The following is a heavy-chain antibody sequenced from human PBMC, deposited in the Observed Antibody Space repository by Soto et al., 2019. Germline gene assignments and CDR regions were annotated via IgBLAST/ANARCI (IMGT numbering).Heavy chain of an antibody. CDR3: AKDPDPRGWYGGWLDP. CDR1: AFTFSSYA. V-gene: IGHV3-23*01. D-gene: IGHD6-19*01. CDR2: ISGSGGST. Sequence: GGSLRLSCAASAFTFSSYAMSWVRQATGKGLEWVPAISGSGGSTYYADSVKGRFTISRDNSKNTLYLQMNSLRAEDTAVYYCAKDPDPRGWYGGWLDPWGQGTLVTVSS. J-gene: IGHJ5*02.